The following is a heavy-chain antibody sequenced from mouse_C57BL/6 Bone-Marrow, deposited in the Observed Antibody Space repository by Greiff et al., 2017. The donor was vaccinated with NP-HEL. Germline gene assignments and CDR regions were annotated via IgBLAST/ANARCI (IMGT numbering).Heavy chain of an antibody. CDR1: GFSFTSYG. CDR2: IWRGGST. J-gene: IGHJ1*03. Sequence: VKLMESGPGLVQPSQSLSITCTVSGFSFTSYGVHWVRQSPGKGLEWLGVIWRGGSTDYNAAFMSRLSITKDNSKSQVFFKMNSLQADDAAIYYCAKNWHSNYFYWYFDVWGTGTTVTVSS. V-gene: IGHV2-5*01. CDR3: AKNWHSNYFYWYFDV. D-gene: IGHD2-5*01.